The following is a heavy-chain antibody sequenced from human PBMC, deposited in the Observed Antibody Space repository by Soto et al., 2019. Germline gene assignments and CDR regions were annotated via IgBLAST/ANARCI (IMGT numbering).Heavy chain of an antibody. CDR3: ARGARSIEFCPSY. CDR1: GGTFSSHA. Sequence: VQLVQSGAEVKKPGSSVKVSCKTSGGTFSSHAVSWVRQAPGQGLEWMGRIIPIFRATNYAEKFQGRVSITAEESTNTVYLELSNLRSEDTATYFCARGARSIEFCPSYWGQGTLVTVSS. D-gene: IGHD3-3*02. J-gene: IGHJ4*02. V-gene: IGHV1-69*15. CDR2: IIPIFRAT.